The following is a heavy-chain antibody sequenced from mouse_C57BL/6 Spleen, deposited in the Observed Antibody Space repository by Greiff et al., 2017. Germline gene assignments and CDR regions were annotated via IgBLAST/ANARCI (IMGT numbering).Heavy chain of an antibody. CDR2: INPYNGGT. D-gene: IGHD1-1*01. CDR3: ARKGYYGSREGYFDY. V-gene: IGHV1-19*01. CDR1: GYTFTDYY. J-gene: IGHJ2*01. Sequence: EVQLQQSGPVLVKPGASVKMSCKASGYTFTDYYMNWVKQSHGKSLEWIGVINPYNGGTSYNQKFKGKATLTVDQSSSTAYMELNSLTSEDSAVYYCARKGYYGSREGYFDYWGQGTTLTVSS.